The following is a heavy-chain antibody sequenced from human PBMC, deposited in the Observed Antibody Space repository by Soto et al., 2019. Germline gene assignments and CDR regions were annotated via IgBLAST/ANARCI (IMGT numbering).Heavy chain of an antibody. CDR3: AHRHELGSFDI. CDR2: IYWNDDN. D-gene: IGHD1-26*01. J-gene: IGHJ3*02. Sequence: SPEPMTMTCAVSWFSNSTRAGGVGWIRPPTGRDMEWLALIYWNDDNRYSPSLKNRLTITKDTSKNHVVLTMTNMDPVDTATYYCAHRHELGSFDIWGQGTKFTVSS. CDR1: WFSNSTRAGG. V-gene: IGHV2-5*01.